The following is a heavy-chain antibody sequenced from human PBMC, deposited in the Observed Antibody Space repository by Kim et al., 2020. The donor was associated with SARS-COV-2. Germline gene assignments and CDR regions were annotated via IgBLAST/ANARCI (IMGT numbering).Heavy chain of an antibody. CDR2: RKQDGSEK. J-gene: IGHJ3*02. CDR1: GFTIGSYW. CDR3: VRGRSHACDI. V-gene: IGHV3-7*04. Sequence: GGSLRLSCAAYGFTIGSYWMNWVRQAPGKGLEWVGNRKQDGSEKYYVDSVKGRFTISGDNAKNSLYLQMNSLRAEDTAVYYCVRGRSHACDIWGQGTMVTVSS.